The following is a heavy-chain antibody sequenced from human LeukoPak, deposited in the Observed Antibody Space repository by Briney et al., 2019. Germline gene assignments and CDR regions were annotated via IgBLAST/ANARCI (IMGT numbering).Heavy chain of an antibody. Sequence: ASVKVSCKASGYSFTSYGISRVRQAPGQGLEWMGWISVYNGNTNYAQKLQGRVTMTTDTSTNTAYMELRSLRSDDTAVYYCARDLRGYCSGGSCLELDYWGQGTLVTVSS. V-gene: IGHV1-18*01. CDR2: ISVYNGNT. D-gene: IGHD2-15*01. CDR1: GYSFTSYG. J-gene: IGHJ4*02. CDR3: ARDLRGYCSGGSCLELDY.